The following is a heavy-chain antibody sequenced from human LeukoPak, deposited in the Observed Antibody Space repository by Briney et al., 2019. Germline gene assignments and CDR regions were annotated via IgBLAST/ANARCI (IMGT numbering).Heavy chain of an antibody. CDR3: ARAYTAMVYWFDP. V-gene: IGHV1-46*01. D-gene: IGHD5-18*01. CDR2: INPSGGDT. Sequence: GASVKVSCKASGYTFTSYYMHWVRQAPGQGLEWMGIINPSGGDTSYAQKFRGRVTMTRDTSTSTVYMELSSLRSEDTAVYYCARAYTAMVYWFDPWGQGTLVTVSS. CDR1: GYTFTSYY. J-gene: IGHJ5*02.